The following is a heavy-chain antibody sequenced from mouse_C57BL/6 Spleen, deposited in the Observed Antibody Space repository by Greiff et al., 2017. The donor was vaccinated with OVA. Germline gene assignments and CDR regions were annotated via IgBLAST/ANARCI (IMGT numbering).Heavy chain of an antibody. V-gene: IGHV1-53*01. J-gene: IGHJ2*01. D-gene: IGHD4-1*01. Sequence: QVQLQQPGTELVKPGASVKLSCKASGYTFTSYWMHWVKQRPGHGLEWIGNINPSNGGTNYNEKFKSKATLTVDKSSSTAYMQLSSLTSEDSAVYYCARSGVNWDVAFDYWGQGTTLTVSS. CDR1: GYTFTSYW. CDR2: INPSNGGT. CDR3: ARSGVNWDVAFDY.